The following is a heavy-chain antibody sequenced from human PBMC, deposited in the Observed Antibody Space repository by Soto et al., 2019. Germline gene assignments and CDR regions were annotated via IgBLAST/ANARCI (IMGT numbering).Heavy chain of an antibody. V-gene: IGHV4-39*01. D-gene: IGHD2-15*01. CDR1: GGSISSRGYY. CDR3: ARHTPAISISDH. Sequence: PSETLSLTCTVSGGSISSRGYYWGWIRQTPGKGLEWIASIYYSGSTYYNPSLKSRVTISVDTSKNQFSLKLSSVTAADTAVYYCARHTPAISISDHWGQGTLVTVSS. J-gene: IGHJ4*02. CDR2: IYYSGST.